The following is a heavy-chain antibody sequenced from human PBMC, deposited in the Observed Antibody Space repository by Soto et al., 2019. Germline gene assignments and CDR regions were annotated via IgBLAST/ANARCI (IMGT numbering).Heavy chain of an antibody. CDR3: ARGIATGQLDP. V-gene: IGHV1-18*04. Sequence: SGKVSFKASGYTFTSYGISWVRQAPGQGLEWMGWISAYNGNTNYAQKLQGRVTMTTDTSTSTAYMELRSLRSEDTAVYYCARGIATGQLDPWGQGTLVTVYS. J-gene: IGHJ5*02. D-gene: IGHD2-15*01. CDR1: GYTFTSYG. CDR2: ISAYNGNT.